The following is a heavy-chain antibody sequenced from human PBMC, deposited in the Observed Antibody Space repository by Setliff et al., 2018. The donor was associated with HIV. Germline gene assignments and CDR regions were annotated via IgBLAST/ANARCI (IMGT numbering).Heavy chain of an antibody. V-gene: IGHV4-39*01. J-gene: IGHJ4*02. D-gene: IGHD1-26*01. Sequence: PSETLSLTCTVSGGSISSSSYYWGWIRQPPGKGLEWIGSIYHSGTTNYNSSLKSRVTISVDTSKNQFSLKLSSVTAADTAVYYCARHRDGGTYPLDYWGQGTLVTVSS. CDR2: IYHSGTT. CDR1: GGSISSSSYY. CDR3: ARHRDGGTYPLDY.